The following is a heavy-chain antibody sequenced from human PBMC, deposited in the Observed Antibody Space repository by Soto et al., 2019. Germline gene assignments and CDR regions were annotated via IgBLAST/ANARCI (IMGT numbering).Heavy chain of an antibody. CDR1: GYSFTSYW. V-gene: IGHV5-51*01. CDR3: AREYVDIGATIAGESYYGMDV. D-gene: IGHD5-12*01. Sequence: GESLKISCKGSGYSFTSYWIGWVRQMPGKGLEWMGIIYPGDSDTRYSPSFQGQVTISADKSSSTAYLQWSSLKASDTAMYYCAREYVDIGATIAGESYYGMDVWGQGTTVTVSS. CDR2: IYPGDSDT. J-gene: IGHJ6*02.